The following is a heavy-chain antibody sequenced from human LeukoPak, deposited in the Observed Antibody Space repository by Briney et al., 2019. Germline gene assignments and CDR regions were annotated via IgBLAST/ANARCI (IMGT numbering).Heavy chain of an antibody. J-gene: IGHJ4*02. CDR1: GGPITTSSYY. D-gene: IGHD1-26*01. CDR3: AKHPSLREFDS. CDR2: IYYSGST. V-gene: IGHV4-39*01. Sequence: SETLSLTCTVSGGPITTSSYYWAWIRQPPGKGLEWIGSIYYSGSTFYNQSLKSRVTISVDTSKNQFSLRQSSTTAADTAVYYCAKHPSLREFDSWGQGTLVTVSS.